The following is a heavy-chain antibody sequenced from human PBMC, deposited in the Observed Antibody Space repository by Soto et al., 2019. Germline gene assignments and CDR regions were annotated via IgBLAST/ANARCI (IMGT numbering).Heavy chain of an antibody. CDR3: ARGGSRYYYYGMGV. Sequence: ASVKVSCKASGYTFTSYAMHWVRQAPGQRLEWMGWINAGNGNTKYSQKFQGRVTITRDTSASTAYMELSSLRSEDTAVYYCARGGSRYYYYGMGVWGKGTTVTVSS. D-gene: IGHD1-26*01. J-gene: IGHJ6*04. CDR1: GYTFTSYA. CDR2: INAGNGNT. V-gene: IGHV1-3*01.